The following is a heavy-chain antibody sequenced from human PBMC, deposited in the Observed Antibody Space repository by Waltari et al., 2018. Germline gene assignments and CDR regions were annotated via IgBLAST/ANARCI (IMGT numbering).Heavy chain of an antibody. J-gene: IGHJ4*02. Sequence: EVEFVESGGDLVQPGGSLRLSCAASGFSFSNSWMNWVRQAPGKGLEWVANIKQDGSENYYLGSVKGRLTISRDNAKNLLYLQMNSLRAEDTAVYYCARGINSPGIDYWGQGNLVTVSS. CDR3: ARGINSPGIDY. D-gene: IGHD1-26*01. CDR2: IKQDGSEN. CDR1: GFSFSNSW. V-gene: IGHV3-7*01.